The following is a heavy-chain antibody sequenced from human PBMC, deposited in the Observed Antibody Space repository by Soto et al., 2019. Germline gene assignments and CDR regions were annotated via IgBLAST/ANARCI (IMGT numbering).Heavy chain of an antibody. CDR3: ARDPRYCSSTSCYTYYGMDV. V-gene: IGHV3-33*01. CDR2: IWYDGSNK. Sequence: GGSLRLSCAASGFTFSSYGMHWVRQAPGKGLEWVAVIWYDGSNKYYADSVKGRFTISRDNSKNTLYLQMNSLRAEDTAVYYCARDPRYCSSTSCYTYYGMDVWGQGTTVTVSS. CDR1: GFTFSSYG. J-gene: IGHJ6*02. D-gene: IGHD2-2*02.